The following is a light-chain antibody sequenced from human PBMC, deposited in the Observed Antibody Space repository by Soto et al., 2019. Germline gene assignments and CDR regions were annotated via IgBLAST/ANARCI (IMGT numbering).Light chain of an antibody. CDR2: GAS. V-gene: IGKV3-20*01. CDR1: QSVSSSY. Sequence: EVGLTQSPGTLSLYPGERATLSCRASQSVSSSYLAWYQQKPGQAPRLLIYGASSRATGIPDRFSGSGSGTDFTLTISRLEPEDFAVYYCQQYGSSPTFGQGTKV. J-gene: IGKJ1*01. CDR3: QQYGSSPT.